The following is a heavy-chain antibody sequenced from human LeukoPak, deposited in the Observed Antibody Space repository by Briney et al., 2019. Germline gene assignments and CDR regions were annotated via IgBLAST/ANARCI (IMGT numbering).Heavy chain of an antibody. V-gene: IGHV4-59*08. CDR2: IYYSGST. Sequence: SETLSLTCTVSGGSIGSYYWSWIRQPPGKGLEWIGYIYYSGSTNYNPSLKSRVTISVDTSKNQFSLKLSSVTAADTAVYYCARFAHDAFDIWGQGTMVTVSS. J-gene: IGHJ3*02. D-gene: IGHD2-21*01. CDR3: ARFAHDAFDI. CDR1: GGSIGSYY.